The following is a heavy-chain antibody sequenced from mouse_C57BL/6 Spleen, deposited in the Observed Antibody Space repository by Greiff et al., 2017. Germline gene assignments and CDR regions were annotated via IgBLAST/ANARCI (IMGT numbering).Heavy chain of an antibody. CDR1: GYTFTSYW. D-gene: IGHD2-1*01. Sequence: QVQLQQPGAELVMPGASVKLSCKASGYTFTSYWMHWVKQRPGQGLEWIGEIDPSDSYTNYNQKFKGKSTLTVDKSSSTAYMQLSSLTSEDSAVYYCARSLYGNYDDYWGQGTTLTVSS. CDR3: ARSLYGNYDDY. J-gene: IGHJ2*01. CDR2: IDPSDSYT. V-gene: IGHV1-69*01.